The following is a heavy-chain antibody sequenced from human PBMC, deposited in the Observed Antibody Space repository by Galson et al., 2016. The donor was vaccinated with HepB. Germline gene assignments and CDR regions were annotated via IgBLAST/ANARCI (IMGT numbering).Heavy chain of an antibody. J-gene: IGHJ6*04. D-gene: IGHD6-6*01. Sequence: SLRLSCAASGFTFSSHGMHWVRQAPRKGLEWVAFIWYDGSKKDYIDSVEGRFTTSRDNSKNTVYLQMNSLRAEDTALYYCARDGQQLAPYGLDVWGEGTTVTVSS. V-gene: IGHV3-33*01. CDR3: ARDGQQLAPYGLDV. CDR2: IWYDGSKK. CDR1: GFTFSSHG.